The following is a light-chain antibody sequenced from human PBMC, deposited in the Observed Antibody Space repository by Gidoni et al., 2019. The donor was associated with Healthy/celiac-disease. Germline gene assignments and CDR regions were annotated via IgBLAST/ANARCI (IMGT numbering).Light chain of an antibody. J-gene: IGKJ2*01. V-gene: IGKV1-39*01. CDR3: QQSYSTPYT. Sequence: DIPMTQSPSSLSASVGDRVTITCRASQSISSYLNWYQQKPGKAPKRLIYAASSLQSGVPSRFSGSGSGTDFTLTISSLQPEDFATYYCQQSYSTPYTFGQGTKLEIK. CDR1: QSISSY. CDR2: AAS.